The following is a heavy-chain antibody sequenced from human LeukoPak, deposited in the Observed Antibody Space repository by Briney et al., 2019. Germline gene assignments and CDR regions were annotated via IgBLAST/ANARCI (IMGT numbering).Heavy chain of an antibody. CDR3: ARDRPGSGSYYSGDAFDI. V-gene: IGHV6-1*01. Sequence: SQTLSLTCAISGDSVSSNSAAWNWIRQSPSRGLEWLGRTYYRSKWYNDYAVSVKSRITINPDTSKNQFSLQLNSVTPEDTAVYYCARDRPGSGSYYSGDAFDIWGQGTMVTVSS. CDR2: TYYRSKWYN. CDR1: GDSVSSNSAA. D-gene: IGHD3-10*01. J-gene: IGHJ3*02.